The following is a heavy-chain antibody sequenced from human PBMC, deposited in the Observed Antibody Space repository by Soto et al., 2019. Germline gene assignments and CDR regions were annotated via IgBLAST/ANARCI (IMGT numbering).Heavy chain of an antibody. CDR3: ARDEDRAQLGGNYYYIIDV. CDR1: GGTFSTAA. D-gene: IGHD3-10*01. CDR2: IMPIFRTA. J-gene: IGHJ6*03. Sequence: QVQVVQSGAEVKKPGSSVKVSCKTSGGTFSTAAISWVRQAPGQGLEWMGGIMPIFRTADDAQTFQGRVSITADESASTAYLELSRLRSEDTAVYYCARDEDRAQLGGNYYYIIDVWGQGTTVTVTS. V-gene: IGHV1-69*12.